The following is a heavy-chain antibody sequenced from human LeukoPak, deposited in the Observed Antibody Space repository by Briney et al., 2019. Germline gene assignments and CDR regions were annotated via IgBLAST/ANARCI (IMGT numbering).Heavy chain of an antibody. V-gene: IGHV3-49*04. CDR2: IRSKAYGGTT. D-gene: IGHD5-18*01. J-gene: IGHJ6*02. CDR1: GFIFGDPA. CDR3: ARGPIHLWLHNGMDV. Sequence: GGSLRLSFTASGFIFGDPAMTWVRQAPGKGLEWVGFIRSKAYGGTTEYAASVKGRFTISRDDSEGIAYLQMNSLRIEDTAVYYCARGPIHLWLHNGMDVWGQGTTVIVFS.